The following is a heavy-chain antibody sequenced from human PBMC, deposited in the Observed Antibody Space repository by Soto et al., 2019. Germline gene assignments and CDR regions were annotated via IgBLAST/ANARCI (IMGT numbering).Heavy chain of an antibody. D-gene: IGHD6-13*01. CDR2: IIPIFGTA. V-gene: IGHV1-69*01. CDR1: GGSFSSYA. J-gene: IGHJ5*02. Sequence: QVQLVHSGAEVKKPGSSVKVSCKASGGSFSSYAISWVRQAPGQGLEWMGGIIPIFGTANYAQKFKGRVTITADESTSTACMELSSLRSEDTAVYYCAIMRAWPQLRSWFDPWGQGTLVTVSS. CDR3: AIMRAWPQLRSWFDP.